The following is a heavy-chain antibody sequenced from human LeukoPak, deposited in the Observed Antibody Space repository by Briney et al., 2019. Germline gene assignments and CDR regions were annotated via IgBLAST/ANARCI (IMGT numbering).Heavy chain of an antibody. D-gene: IGHD6-13*01. CDR2: IIPIFGTA. V-gene: IGHV1-69*13. Sequence: SVKVSCKPSGGTFNNYAVAWVRQAPGQGLEWTGQIIPIFGTASYAPKFQGRVAITADGLSTTAYMELSSLISEDTAVYYCTRDPLAASAPGYFDSWGQGSLVTVSS. CDR3: TRDPLAASAPGYFDS. CDR1: GGTFNNYA. J-gene: IGHJ4*02.